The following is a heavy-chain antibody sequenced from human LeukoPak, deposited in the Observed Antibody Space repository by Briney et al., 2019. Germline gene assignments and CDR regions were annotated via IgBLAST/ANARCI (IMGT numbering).Heavy chain of an antibody. CDR3: ARTGGWSSSWYGRPYYYYIDV. J-gene: IGHJ6*03. V-gene: IGHV5-51*01. D-gene: IGHD6-13*01. CDR1: GYSFTSYW. Sequence: GESLKISCNASGYSFTSYWIGWGRQLPGKRREGMGIIYAGDPETRYSPSFQGQVPISADKSISNASMQWSSLKPSDTAMYYCARTGGWSSSWYGRPYYYYIDVWGKGTTVT. CDR2: IYAGDPET.